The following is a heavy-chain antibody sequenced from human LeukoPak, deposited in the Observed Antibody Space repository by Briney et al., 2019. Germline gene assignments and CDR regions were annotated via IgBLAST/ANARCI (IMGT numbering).Heavy chain of an antibody. CDR1: GGSXSSSSXY. CDR2: IYYSGST. Sequence: EXXSLXCXXSGGSXSSSSXYWGWVRQPPXXGLEWIGSIYYSGSTYYNPSLKSRVTISVDTSKNQFSLKLSSVTAADTAVYYCARNRAYDSSGYYYDAFDIWGQGTMVTVSS. J-gene: IGHJ3*02. V-gene: IGHV4-39*01. CDR3: ARNRAYDSSGYYYDAFDI. D-gene: IGHD3-22*01.